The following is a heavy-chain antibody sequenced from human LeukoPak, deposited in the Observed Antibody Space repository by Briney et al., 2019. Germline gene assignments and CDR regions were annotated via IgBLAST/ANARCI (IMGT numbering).Heavy chain of an antibody. D-gene: IGHD2-8*01. CDR3: AKDFSVYYVDY. Sequence: GGSLRLSCAASGFTFSSYAMSWVRQAPGKGLGWVSAISGSVGRTYYADSVKGRVTISRDNSKNTLYLQMNSLRAEDTAVYYCAKDFSVYYVDYWGQGTLVTVSS. V-gene: IGHV3-23*01. CDR1: GFTFSSYA. CDR2: ISGSVGRT. J-gene: IGHJ4*02.